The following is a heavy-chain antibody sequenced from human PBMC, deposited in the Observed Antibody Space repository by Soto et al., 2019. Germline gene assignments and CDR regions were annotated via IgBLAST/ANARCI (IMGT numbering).Heavy chain of an antibody. CDR1: GYTFTSYD. V-gene: IGHV1-8*01. CDR2: MNPNSGST. Sequence: APVKVSCKASGYTFTSYDINWVRQATGQGLEWMGWMNPNSGSTGYAQKFQGRVTMTRNTSISTAYMELSSLRSEDTAVYYCARGFDWQDFDYWGQGTLVTVSS. D-gene: IGHD3-9*01. CDR3: ARGFDWQDFDY. J-gene: IGHJ4*02.